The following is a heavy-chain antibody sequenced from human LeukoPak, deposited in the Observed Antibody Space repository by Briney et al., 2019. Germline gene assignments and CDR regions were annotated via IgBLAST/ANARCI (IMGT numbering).Heavy chain of an antibody. CDR2: INHSGST. D-gene: IGHD2-2*01. V-gene: IGHV4-34*01. Sequence: PSETLSLTCAVCGGSFSGYYWSWIRQPPGKGLEWIGEINHSGSTNYNPSLKSRVTISVDTSKNQFSLKLSSVTAADTAVYYCARGGYCSSTSCYLRSYYYGMDVWGKGTTVTVSS. J-gene: IGHJ6*04. CDR1: GGSFSGYY. CDR3: ARGGYCSSTSCYLRSYYYGMDV.